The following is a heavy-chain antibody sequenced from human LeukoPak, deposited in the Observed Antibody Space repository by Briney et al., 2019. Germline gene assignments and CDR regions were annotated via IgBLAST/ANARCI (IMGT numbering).Heavy chain of an antibody. Sequence: SETLSLTCTVSGGSISSYYWSWIRQPAGKGLEWIGRIYTSGSTNYNPSLKSRVTMSVDTSKNQFSPKLSSVTAADTAVYYCARVSRTPYSSSWSGGAFDIWGQGTMVTVSS. CDR1: GGSISSYY. D-gene: IGHD6-13*01. CDR3: ARVSRTPYSSSWSGGAFDI. J-gene: IGHJ3*02. CDR2: IYTSGST. V-gene: IGHV4-4*07.